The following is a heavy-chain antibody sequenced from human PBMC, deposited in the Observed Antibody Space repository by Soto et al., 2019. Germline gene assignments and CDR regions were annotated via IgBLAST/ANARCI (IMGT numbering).Heavy chain of an antibody. CDR2: IWYDGSNK. D-gene: IGHD3-10*01. V-gene: IGHV3-33*01. CDR3: ARRSGSYLSYFDY. J-gene: IGHJ4*02. CDR1: GFTFSSYG. Sequence: QVQLVESGGGVVQPGRSLRLSCAASGFTFSSYGMHWVRQAPGKGLEWVAVIWYDGSNKYYADSVKGLFTISRDNSKNTLYLQMNSLRAEDTAVYYCARRSGSYLSYFDYWGQGTMVTVSS.